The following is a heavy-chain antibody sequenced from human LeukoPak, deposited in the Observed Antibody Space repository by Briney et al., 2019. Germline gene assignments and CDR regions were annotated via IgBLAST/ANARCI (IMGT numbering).Heavy chain of an antibody. V-gene: IGHV1-69*01. J-gene: IGHJ6*02. D-gene: IGHD3-3*01. CDR1: GGTFSSYA. Sequence: SVKVSCKASGGTFSSYAISWVRQAPGQGLEWMGGIIPIFGTANYAQKSQGRVTITADESTSTAYMELSSLRSEDTAVYYCAAAPVTYYDFWSGYLYGMDVWGQGTTVTVSS. CDR3: AAAPVTYYDFWSGYLYGMDV. CDR2: IIPIFGTA.